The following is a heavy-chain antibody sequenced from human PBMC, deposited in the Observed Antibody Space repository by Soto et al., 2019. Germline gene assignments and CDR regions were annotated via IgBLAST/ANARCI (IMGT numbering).Heavy chain of an antibody. CDR3: AREGLGDYGDRRLDY. J-gene: IGHJ4*02. D-gene: IGHD4-17*01. CDR1: GGSVSSGSYY. Sequence: PSETLSLTCTVSGGSVSSGSYYWSWIRQPPGKGLEWIGYIYYSGSTNYNPSLKSRVTISVDTSKNQFSLKLSSVTAADTAVYYCAREGLGDYGDRRLDYWGQGTLVTVSS. V-gene: IGHV4-61*01. CDR2: IYYSGST.